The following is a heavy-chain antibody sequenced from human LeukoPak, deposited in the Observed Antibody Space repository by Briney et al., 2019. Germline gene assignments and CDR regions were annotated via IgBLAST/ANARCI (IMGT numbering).Heavy chain of an antibody. CDR2: IRYDGSNK. V-gene: IGHV3-30*02. D-gene: IGHD3-22*01. CDR3: AKVAFSGYYSSIPYYFDY. Sequence: GGTLRLSCAGYGFTFSSYGMHWVRQAPGKGLEWVAFIRYDGSNKYYADSVKGRFTISRDNSKNTLYLQMNSLRAEDTAVYYCAKVAFSGYYSSIPYYFDYWGQGTLVTVSS. J-gene: IGHJ4*02. CDR1: GFTFSSYG.